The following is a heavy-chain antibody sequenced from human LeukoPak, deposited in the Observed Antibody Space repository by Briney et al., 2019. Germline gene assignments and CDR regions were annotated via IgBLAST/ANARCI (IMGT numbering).Heavy chain of an antibody. CDR1: GYSISSGYY. J-gene: IGHJ6*03. Sequence: PSETLSLTCTVSGYSISSGYYWGWIRQPPGKGLEWIGSIYHSGSTYYNPSLKSRVTISVDTSKNQFSLKLSSVTAADTAVYYCARGLAAARYYYYYYMDVWGKGTTVTISS. D-gene: IGHD6-13*01. CDR3: ARGLAAARYYYYYYMDV. V-gene: IGHV4-38-2*02. CDR2: IYHSGST.